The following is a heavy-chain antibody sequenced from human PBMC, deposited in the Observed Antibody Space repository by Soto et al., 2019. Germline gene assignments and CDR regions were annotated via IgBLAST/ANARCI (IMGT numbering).Heavy chain of an antibody. Sequence: SETLSVTCPVSGDSVTRSGCYWGWIRQPPGKGLEWIGSIYYSGSTYYNPSLKSRVTISVDTSKNQFSLKLSSVTAADTAVYYCARRPTWIQLWFGWFDPWGQGTLVTVSS. D-gene: IGHD5-18*01. V-gene: IGHV4-39*01. CDR3: ARRPTWIQLWFGWFDP. J-gene: IGHJ5*02. CDR2: IYYSGST. CDR1: GDSVTRSGCY.